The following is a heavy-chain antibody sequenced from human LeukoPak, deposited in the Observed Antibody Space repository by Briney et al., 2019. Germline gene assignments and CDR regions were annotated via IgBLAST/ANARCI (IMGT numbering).Heavy chain of an antibody. V-gene: IGHV3-21*06. J-gene: IGHJ3*02. CDR1: GFTLSSYT. CDR2: ISSSSSYI. D-gene: IGHD3-9*01. Sequence: PGGSLRLSCAASGFTLSSYTMNWVRQAPGKGLEWVSSISSSSSYIYYADSVKGRFTISRGNAKNSLYLQMNSLRAEDTAVYYCARDTYDILTGYYKWAFDILGQGTMVTVSS. CDR3: ARDTYDILTGYYKWAFDI.